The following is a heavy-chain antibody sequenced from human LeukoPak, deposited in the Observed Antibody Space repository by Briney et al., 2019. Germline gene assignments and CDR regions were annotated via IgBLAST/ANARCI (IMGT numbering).Heavy chain of an antibody. Sequence: SETLSLTCTVSGGPIRNYYWSWIRQPAGKGLEWIGHIYTSGGTNYNPSLKSRVTMSVDTSKNQFSLTLTSVTAADTAVYYCAREVSSRYDSWGQGTPVTVSS. CDR2: IYTSGGT. CDR1: GGPIRNYY. V-gene: IGHV4-4*07. D-gene: IGHD2-15*01. CDR3: AREVSSRYDS. J-gene: IGHJ4*02.